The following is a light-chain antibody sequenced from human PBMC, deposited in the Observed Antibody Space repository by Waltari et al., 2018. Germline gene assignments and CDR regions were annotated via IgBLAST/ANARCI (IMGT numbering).Light chain of an antibody. CDR2: DAS. CDR1: HDISNY. V-gene: IGKV1-33*01. J-gene: IGKJ2*01. Sequence: DIQMTQSPSSLSPSAGARVTITCQASHDISNYLNCYQQKPGKAPKLLIYDASNLETGVPSRFSGSGSGTDFSFTISSLQPEDIATYYCQQFDNLVYTFGQGTKLEIK. CDR3: QQFDNLVYT.